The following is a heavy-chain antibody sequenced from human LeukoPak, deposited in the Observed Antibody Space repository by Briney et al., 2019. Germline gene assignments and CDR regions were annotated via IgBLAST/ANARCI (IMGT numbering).Heavy chain of an antibody. CDR1: GFPFSSYL. D-gene: IGHD3-22*01. J-gene: IGHJ4*02. CDR3: ARDPEHYDSSGYYTLKDD. V-gene: IGHV3-74*03. Sequence: GESLRLSCSASGFPFSSYLLLWVRQAPGKGVVWVSRINPDGSGIAYADSVQGPFTISRDNAKNTLYLQMNSLRVEDTAVYYCARDPEHYDSSGYYTLKDDWGQGTLVTVSS. CDR2: INPDGSGI.